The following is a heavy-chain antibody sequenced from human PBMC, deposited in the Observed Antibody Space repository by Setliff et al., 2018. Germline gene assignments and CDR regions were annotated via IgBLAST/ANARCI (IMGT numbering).Heavy chain of an antibody. CDR1: GGSISSYY. V-gene: IGHV4-4*08. CDR3: ARADYYETSGRDAFDI. Sequence: SETLSLTCTVSGGSISSYYWSWIRQPPWKGLEWIGYIYTSGSTNYNPSLKSRVTISLDTSKNQFSLKLSSVTAADTAVYYCARADYYETSGRDAFDIWGLGTMVTVSS. J-gene: IGHJ3*02. CDR2: IYTSGST. D-gene: IGHD3-22*01.